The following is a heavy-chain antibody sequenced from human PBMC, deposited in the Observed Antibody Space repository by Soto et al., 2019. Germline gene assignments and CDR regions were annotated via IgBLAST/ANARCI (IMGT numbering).Heavy chain of an antibody. V-gene: IGHV4-61*08. J-gene: IGHJ3*02. CDR1: GGSISSGGYS. CDR2: IYYSGST. CDR3: ARFSPLTPGGVAFDI. Sequence: SGTLSLTCAVSGGSISSGGYSWSWIRQPPGKGLEWIGYIYYSGSTNYNPSLKSRVTISVDTSKNQFSLKLSSVTAADTAVYYCARFSPLTPGGVAFDIWGQGTMLTVSS. D-gene: IGHD6-25*01.